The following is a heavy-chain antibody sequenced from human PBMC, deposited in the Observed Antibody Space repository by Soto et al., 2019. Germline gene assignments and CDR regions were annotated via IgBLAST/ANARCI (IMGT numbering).Heavy chain of an antibody. J-gene: IGHJ4*02. CDR1: GFTFSSYA. V-gene: IGHV3-23*01. CDR3: ARRGSGSYYDY. Sequence: EVQLLESGGGLVQPGGSLGLSCAASGFTFSSYAMGWVRQAPVKGLGWVPAIGGSGDSTYNADSVKGRFTISRDNSKNTLYLQMNSLRAEDTAVYYCARRGSGSYYDYWGQGTLVTVSS. CDR2: IGGSGDST. D-gene: IGHD1-26*01.